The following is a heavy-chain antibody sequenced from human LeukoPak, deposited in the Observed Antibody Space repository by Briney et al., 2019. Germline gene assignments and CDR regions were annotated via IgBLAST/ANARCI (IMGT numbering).Heavy chain of an antibody. CDR2: IYHSGST. V-gene: IGHV4-4*02. CDR3: ARARYSSGVDY. Sequence: SGTLSLNCAVSAGSSSSSNWWSWVRRPPGKGLEWIGEIYHSGSTNYNPSLKSRVTISVDKSKNQFSLKLSSVAAADTAVYYCARARYSSGVDYWGQGTLVTVSS. J-gene: IGHJ4*02. CDR1: AGSSSSSNW. D-gene: IGHD6-19*01.